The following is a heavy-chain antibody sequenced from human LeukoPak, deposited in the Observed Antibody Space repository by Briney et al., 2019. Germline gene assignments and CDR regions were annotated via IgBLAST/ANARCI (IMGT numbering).Heavy chain of an antibody. D-gene: IGHD7-27*01. CDR2: IDQDGSDK. CDR1: GFPFSSYW. J-gene: IGHJ5*02. CDR3: ARIALGWLDP. Sequence: GGSLRLSCVASGFPFSSYWMTWVRQAPGKGLEWVATIDQDGSDKFSVDSVKGRFTISRDNTRNSMYLQMQSLRVEDTAVYYCARIALGWLDPWGQGALVTVSS. V-gene: IGHV3-7*01.